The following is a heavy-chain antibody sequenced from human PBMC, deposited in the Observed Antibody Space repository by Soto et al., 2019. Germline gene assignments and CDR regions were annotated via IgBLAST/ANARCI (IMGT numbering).Heavy chain of an antibody. CDR1: GFTFSSYS. CDR2: ISSSSSYI. V-gene: IGHV3-21*01. Sequence: EVQLVESGGGLVKPGGSLRLSCAASGFTFSSYSMNWVRQAPGKGLEWVSSISSSSSYIYYADSVKGRFTISRDNAKNSLYLHMNSLRAEDTAVYYCARGTGYCSSTSCYFRTYYYYYMDVWGKGTTVTVSS. D-gene: IGHD2-2*03. CDR3: ARGTGYCSSTSCYFRTYYYYYMDV. J-gene: IGHJ6*03.